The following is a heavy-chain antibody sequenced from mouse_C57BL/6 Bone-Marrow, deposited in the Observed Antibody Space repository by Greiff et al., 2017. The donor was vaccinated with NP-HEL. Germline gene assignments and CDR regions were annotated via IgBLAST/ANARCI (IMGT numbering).Heavy chain of an antibody. CDR1: DSEVFPLAY. J-gene: IGHJ1*03. D-gene: IGHD1-1*01. V-gene: IGHV15-2*01. CDR2: ILPSIGRT. Sequence: QVQLQQSGSELRSPGSSVKLSCKDFDSEVFPLAYMSWVRQKPGHGFEWIGGILPSIGRTIYGEKFEDKATLDADTLSNTAYLELNSLTSEDSAIYYCARDGSPYWYFDVWGTGTTVTVSS. CDR3: ARDGSPYWYFDV.